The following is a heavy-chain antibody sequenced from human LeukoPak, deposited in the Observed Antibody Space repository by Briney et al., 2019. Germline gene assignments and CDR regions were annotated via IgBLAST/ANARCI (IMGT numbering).Heavy chain of an antibody. V-gene: IGHV1-8*01. CDR2: MNPNSGNT. CDR3: AREGTGDQDYYYYGMDV. Sequence: ASVKVSCMASGYTFTSYDINWVRQATGQGLEWMGWMNPNSGNTGYAQKFQGRVTMTRNTSISTAYMELSSLRSEDTAVYYCAREGTGDQDYYYYGMDVWGQGTTVTVSS. D-gene: IGHD7-27*01. J-gene: IGHJ6*02. CDR1: GYTFTSYD.